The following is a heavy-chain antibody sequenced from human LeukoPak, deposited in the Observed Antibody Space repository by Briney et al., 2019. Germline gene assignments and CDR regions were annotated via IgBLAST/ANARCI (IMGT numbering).Heavy chain of an antibody. CDR3: ATDHCSGGSCYERENY. Sequence: GGSLRLSCAASGFTFDDYGMSWVRQAPGKGLEWVSGINWNGGSTGYADSVKGRFTISRDNVKNSLYLQMNSLRAEDTALYYCATDHCSGGSCYERENYWGQGTLVTVSS. J-gene: IGHJ4*02. D-gene: IGHD2-15*01. V-gene: IGHV3-20*04. CDR2: INWNGGST. CDR1: GFTFDDYG.